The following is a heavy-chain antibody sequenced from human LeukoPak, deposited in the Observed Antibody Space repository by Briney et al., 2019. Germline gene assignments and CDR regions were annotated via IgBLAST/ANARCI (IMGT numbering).Heavy chain of an antibody. CDR2: ISDSGDRT. Sequence: GSLRLSCAASGFTVNSNYMSWVRQAPGKGLEWVSVISDSGDRTYYADSVKGRFTISRDDSKNTLSLQINSLRAEDTAFYYCAKDRSLDGGDSNGYFDYWGLGTLVTVSS. V-gene: IGHV3-23*01. CDR3: AKDRSLDGGDSNGYFDY. D-gene: IGHD4-23*01. CDR1: GFTVNSNY. J-gene: IGHJ4*02.